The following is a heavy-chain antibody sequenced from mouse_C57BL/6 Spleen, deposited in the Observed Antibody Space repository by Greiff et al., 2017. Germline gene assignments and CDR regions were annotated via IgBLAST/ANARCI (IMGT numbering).Heavy chain of an antibody. CDR3: ARDSSGYNY. CDR1: GYALSSSW. CDR2: IYPGDGDT. V-gene: IGHV1-82*01. J-gene: IGHJ2*01. Sequence: QVQLKQSGPELVKPGASVKISCKASGYALSSSWMNWVKQRPGKGLEWIGRIYPGDGDTNYNGKFKGKDTLTADKSSSTAYMQLSSLTDADSAVYFCARDSSGYNYWGQGTTLTVSS. D-gene: IGHD3-2*02.